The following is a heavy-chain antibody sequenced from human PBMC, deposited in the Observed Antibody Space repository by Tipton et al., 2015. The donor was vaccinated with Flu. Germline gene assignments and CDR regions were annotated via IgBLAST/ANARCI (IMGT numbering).Heavy chain of an antibody. D-gene: IGHD3-10*01. J-gene: IGHJ4*02. CDR2: VYPGDSDT. CDR3: ARQGDYYGSGSSLDY. CDR1: GYKFSSNW. Sequence: QLVQSGAEVKKPGASLRIACKISGYKFSSNWVAWVRQMPGKGLEWMGMVYPGDSDTRYSPSSEGQVTISADKSISTAYLQWSSLQASDTAMYYCARQGDYYGSGSSLDYWGQGTLVTVSS. V-gene: IGHV5-51*01.